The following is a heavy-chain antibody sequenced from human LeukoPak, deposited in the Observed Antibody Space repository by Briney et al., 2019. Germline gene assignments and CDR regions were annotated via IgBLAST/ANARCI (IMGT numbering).Heavy chain of an antibody. D-gene: IGHD6-13*01. CDR2: IYYSGST. Sequence: PGGSLRLSCAASGFTVSSNYMSWIRQPPGKGLEWIGYIYYSGSTNYDPSLKSRVTISVDTSKNQFSLKLSSVTAADTAVYYCARGGGGIAAAGTDWYFDLWGRGTLVTVSS. V-gene: IGHV4-59*08. J-gene: IGHJ2*01. CDR1: GFTVSSNY. CDR3: ARGGGGIAAAGTDWYFDL.